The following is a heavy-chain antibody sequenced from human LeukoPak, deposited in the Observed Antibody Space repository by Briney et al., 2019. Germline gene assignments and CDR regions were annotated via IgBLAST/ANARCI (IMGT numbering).Heavy chain of an antibody. J-gene: IGHJ5*02. CDR2: IIPIFGTA. V-gene: IGHV1-69*13. CDR1: GGTFSSYA. D-gene: IGHD2-15*01. Sequence: ASVKVSCKASGGTFSSYAISWVRQAPGQGLEWMGGIIPIFGTANYAQKFQGRVTITADESTSTAYMELSSLRSEDTAVYYCARDGTRYCSGGSCYRWFDPWGQGTLVTVSS. CDR3: ARDGTRYCSGGSCYRWFDP.